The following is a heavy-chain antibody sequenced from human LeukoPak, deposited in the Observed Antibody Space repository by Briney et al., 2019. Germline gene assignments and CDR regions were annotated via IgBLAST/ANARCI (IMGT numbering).Heavy chain of an antibody. CDR2: IIPIFGTA. J-gene: IGHJ6*03. Sequence: SVKVSCKASGGTFSSYAISWVRQAPGQGLERMGGIIPIFGTANYAQKFHGRVTITADESTSTAYMELSSLRSEDTAVYYCARGEVRQDYYYYYMDVWGKGTTVTVSS. V-gene: IGHV1-69*01. CDR3: ARGEVRQDYYYYYMDV. D-gene: IGHD1-26*01. CDR1: GGTFSSYA.